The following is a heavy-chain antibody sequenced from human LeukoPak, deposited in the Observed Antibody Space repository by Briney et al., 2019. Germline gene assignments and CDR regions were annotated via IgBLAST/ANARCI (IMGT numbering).Heavy chain of an antibody. Sequence: PSETLSLTCTVSGGSISSNSYYWGWIRQPPGKGLEWIGSIYYSGSPYYNPSLKSRVTISVDTSKNQFSLKVISVTAADTAVYYCARWRTARTGFDYWDQGTLVTVSS. CDR2: IYYSGSP. J-gene: IGHJ4*02. CDR1: GGSISSNSYY. CDR3: ARWRTARTGFDY. D-gene: IGHD3/OR15-3a*01. V-gene: IGHV4-39*01.